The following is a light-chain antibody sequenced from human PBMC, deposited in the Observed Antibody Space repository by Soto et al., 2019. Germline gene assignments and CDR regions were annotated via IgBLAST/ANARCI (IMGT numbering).Light chain of an antibody. J-gene: IGKJ1*01. CDR3: QQRSNWPPWT. CDR1: QSVSSY. V-gene: IGKV3-11*01. CDR2: DTS. Sequence: IVLTQSPATLSLSPGESANLSCRASQSVSSYLAWYQQKPGQAPRLLIYDTSNRATGIPARFSGSGSGTDFTLTISSLGPEDFAVYYCQQRSNWPPWTFGQGTKV.